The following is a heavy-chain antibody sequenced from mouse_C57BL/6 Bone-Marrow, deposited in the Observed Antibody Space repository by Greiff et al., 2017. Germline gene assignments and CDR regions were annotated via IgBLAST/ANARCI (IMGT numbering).Heavy chain of an antibody. CDR1: GYTFTSYT. V-gene: IGHV1-4*01. CDR2: INPSSGYT. J-gene: IGHJ2*01. D-gene: IGHD2-1*01. CDR3: ARSSPGNNC. Sequence: QVHLKQSGAELARPGASVKMSCKASGYTFTSYTMHWVKQRPGQGLEWIGYINPSSGYTKYNQKFKDKATLTADKSSSTAYMQLSSLTSEDSAVYYCARSSPGNNCWGQGTTLTAAS.